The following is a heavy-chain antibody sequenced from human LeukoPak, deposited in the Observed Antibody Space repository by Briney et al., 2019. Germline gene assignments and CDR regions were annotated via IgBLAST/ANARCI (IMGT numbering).Heavy chain of an antibody. CDR2: ISSSGSTI. V-gene: IGHV3-48*03. CDR1: GFTFSIYE. D-gene: IGHD2-21*02. J-gene: IGHJ4*02. CDR3: ARDLGVVVTAILDY. Sequence: GGSLRLSCAAYGFTFSIYEMNWVRQAPGKGLEWVSYISSSGSTIYYADSVKGRFTISRDNAKNSLYLQMNSLRAEDTAVYYCARDLGVVVTAILDYWGQGTLVTVSS.